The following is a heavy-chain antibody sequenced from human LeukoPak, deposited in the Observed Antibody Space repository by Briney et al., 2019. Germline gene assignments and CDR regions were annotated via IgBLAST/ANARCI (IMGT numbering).Heavy chain of an antibody. V-gene: IGHV4-30-2*01. CDR2: IYHSGST. CDR1: GGSISSGGYS. Sequence: SETLSLTCAVSGGSISSGGYSWSWIRQPPGKGLEWIRYIYHSGSTYYNPSLKSRVTISVDRSKNQFSLKLSSVTAADTAVYYCARVYCSSTSCLGGFDPWGQGTLVTVSS. CDR3: ARVYCSSTSCLGGFDP. J-gene: IGHJ5*02. D-gene: IGHD2-2*01.